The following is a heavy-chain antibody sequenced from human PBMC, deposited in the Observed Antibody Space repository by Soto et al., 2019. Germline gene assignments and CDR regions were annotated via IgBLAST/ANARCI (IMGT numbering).Heavy chain of an antibody. V-gene: IGHV3-30*19. CDR1: GFTFISDG. D-gene: IGHD1-1*01. Sequence: GSLRLSFAASGFTFISDGMHWVRQAPGTGLEWVAVISNDGSIKYFLDSVKGRFTISRDNSNNTLSLQMDSLRAEDTAVYYCARDKKPFNWSPSILKSYYYGMDVWGQGTTVTVSS. J-gene: IGHJ6*02. CDR2: ISNDGSIK. CDR3: ARDKKPFNWSPSILKSYYYGMDV.